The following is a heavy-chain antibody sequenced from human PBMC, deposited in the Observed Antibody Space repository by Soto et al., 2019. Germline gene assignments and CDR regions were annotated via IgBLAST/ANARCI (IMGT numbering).Heavy chain of an antibody. CDR3: ARDPDSSGYYPPWFDP. CDR2: ISYDGSNK. CDR1: GFTFSSYA. Sequence: GGSLRLSCAASGFTFSSYAMHWVRQAPGKGLEWAAVISYDGSNKYYADSVKGRFTISRDNSKNTLYLQMNSLRAEDTAVYYCARDPDSSGYYPPWFDPWSQGTLVTVSS. J-gene: IGHJ5*02. V-gene: IGHV3-30-3*01. D-gene: IGHD3-22*01.